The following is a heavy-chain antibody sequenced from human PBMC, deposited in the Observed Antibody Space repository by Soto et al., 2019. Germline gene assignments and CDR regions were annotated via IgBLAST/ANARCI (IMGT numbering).Heavy chain of an antibody. Sequence: EVQLLDSGGGLVQPGGALRLSCSASGFIFSSCAMNWVRQAPGKGLEWVSAISGSGGSIYYADSVKGRFTISRDNSKTTLYLEMDSLRDEETAVYYCAKVGGDSLRYGMYVWGQGTTGTVSS. CDR3: AKVGGDSLRYGMYV. CDR2: ISGSGGSI. D-gene: IGHD2-21*02. V-gene: IGHV3-23*01. CDR1: GFIFSSCA. J-gene: IGHJ6*02.